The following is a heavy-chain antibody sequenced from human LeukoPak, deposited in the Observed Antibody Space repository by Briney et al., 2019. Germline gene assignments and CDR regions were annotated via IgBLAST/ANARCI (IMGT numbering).Heavy chain of an antibody. CDR2: INPSGGST. V-gene: IGHV1-46*01. Sequence: GASVKVSCKASGYTFTSYYMHWVRQAPGQGLEWMGIINPSGGSTSYAQKFQGRVTMTRDTSTSTVYMELRSQRSEDTAVYYCAREVGYYGSGSYWGQGTLVTVSS. CDR1: GYTFTSYY. D-gene: IGHD3-10*01. CDR3: AREVGYYGSGSY. J-gene: IGHJ4*02.